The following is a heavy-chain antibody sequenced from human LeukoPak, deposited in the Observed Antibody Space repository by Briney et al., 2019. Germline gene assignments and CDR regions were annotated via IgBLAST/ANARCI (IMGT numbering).Heavy chain of an antibody. CDR1: GGSISSSNW. CDR3: ARHVDTAVVLYFDY. V-gene: IGHV4-4*02. Sequence: PSETLSLTCAVSGGSISSSNWWSWVRQPPGKGLEWIGEIYHSGSTNYNPSLKSRVTISVDTSKNQFSLMLTSVTAADTAVYYCARHVDTAVVLYFDYWGHGALVTVSS. D-gene: IGHD5-18*01. J-gene: IGHJ4*01. CDR2: IYHSGST.